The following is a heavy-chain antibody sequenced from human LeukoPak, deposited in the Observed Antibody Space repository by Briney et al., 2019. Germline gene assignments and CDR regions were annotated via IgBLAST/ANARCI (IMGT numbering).Heavy chain of an antibody. J-gene: IGHJ6*03. V-gene: IGHV4-39*07. CDR2: IYYSGST. Sequence: PSETLSLTCAVSGASISSSNYYWGWIRQPPGKGLEWIGSIYYSGSTYYNPSLKSRVTISVDTSKNQFSLKLSSVTAADTAVYYCASGQLRFLELDYMDVWGKGTTVTVSS. CDR1: GASISSSNYY. D-gene: IGHD3-3*01. CDR3: ASGQLRFLELDYMDV.